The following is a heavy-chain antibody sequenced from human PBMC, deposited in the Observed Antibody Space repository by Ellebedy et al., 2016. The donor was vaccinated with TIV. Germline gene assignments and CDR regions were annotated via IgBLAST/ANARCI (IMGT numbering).Heavy chain of an antibody. D-gene: IGHD5-18*01. CDR2: IYHSGST. CDR1: GGSISSYY. Sequence: MPSETLSLTCTVSGGSISSYYWSWIRQPPGKGLEWIGYIYHSGSTNSNPSLKNRVTISVDTSKNQFYLKLNSVTAADTAVYYCARRGGYSSFDYWGQGTLVTVSS. J-gene: IGHJ4*02. CDR3: ARRGGYSSFDY. V-gene: IGHV4-59*08.